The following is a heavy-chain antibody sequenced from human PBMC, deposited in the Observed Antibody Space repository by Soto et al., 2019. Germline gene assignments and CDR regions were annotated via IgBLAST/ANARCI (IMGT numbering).Heavy chain of an antibody. CDR1: GFTFSSYG. D-gene: IGHD5-12*01. J-gene: IGHJ4*02. V-gene: IGHV3-30*18. CDR2: ISYYGTNE. Sequence: GSLRLSCAASGFTFSSYGMHWVRQAPGKGLEWVALISYYGTNEYYADSVKGRFTISRDNAKNTMYLQMDSLRVEDTAMYYCAKEGHSDYDSYFDYWGQGTLVTVS. CDR3: AKEGHSDYDSYFDY.